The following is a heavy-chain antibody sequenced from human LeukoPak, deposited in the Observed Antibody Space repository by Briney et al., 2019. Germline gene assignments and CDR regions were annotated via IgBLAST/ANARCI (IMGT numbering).Heavy chain of an antibody. CDR1: GFTFSSYS. J-gene: IGHJ4*02. D-gene: IGHD3-16*01. Sequence: GGSLRLPCAASGFTFSSYSMNWVRQAPGKGLEWVSYISSSSSTIYYADSVKGRFTISRDNAKNSLYLQMNSLRAEDTAVYYCASLTFGDDYWGQGTLVTVSS. CDR2: ISSSSSTI. V-gene: IGHV3-48*04. CDR3: ASLTFGDDY.